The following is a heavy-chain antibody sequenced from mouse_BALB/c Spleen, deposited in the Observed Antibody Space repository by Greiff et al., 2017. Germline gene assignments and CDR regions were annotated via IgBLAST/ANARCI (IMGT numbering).Heavy chain of an antibody. V-gene: IGHV5-17*02. J-gene: IGHJ4*01. CDR1: GFTFSSFG. D-gene: IGHD2-1*01. CDR2: ISSGSSTI. Sequence: DVKLVESGGGLVQPGGSRKLSCAASGFTFSSFGMHWVRQAPEKGLEWVAYISSGSSTIYYADTVKGRFTISRDNPKNTLFLQMTSLRSEDTAMYYCARSSGNYRAMDYWGQGTSVTVSS. CDR3: ARSSGNYRAMDY.